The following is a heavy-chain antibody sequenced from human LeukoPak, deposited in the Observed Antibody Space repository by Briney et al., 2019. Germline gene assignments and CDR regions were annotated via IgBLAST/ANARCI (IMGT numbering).Heavy chain of an antibody. V-gene: IGHV1-69*05. CDR1: GGTFSRYA. CDR2: IIPIFGTA. Sequence: SVKVSCKASGGTFSRYAISWVRQAPGQGLEWMGGIIPIFGTANYAQKFQGRVTITTDESTSTAYMELSSLRSEDTAVYYCARGEVYYYYYMDVWGKGTTVTVSS. CDR3: ARGEVYYYYYMDV. J-gene: IGHJ6*03.